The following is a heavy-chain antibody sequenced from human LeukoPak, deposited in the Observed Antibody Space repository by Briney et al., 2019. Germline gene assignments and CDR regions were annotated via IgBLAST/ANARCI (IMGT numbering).Heavy chain of an antibody. CDR1: GGSISSGGYY. J-gene: IGHJ4*02. CDR3: ARHGTARAPERPVDY. D-gene: IGHD1-1*01. V-gene: IGHV4-31*03. Sequence: PSQTLSLTCTVSGGSISSGGYYWSWIRQHPGKGLEWIGYIYYSGSTYYNPSLKSRVTISVDTSKNQFSLKLSSVTAADTAVYYCARHGTARAPERPVDYWGQGTLVTVSS. CDR2: IYYSGST.